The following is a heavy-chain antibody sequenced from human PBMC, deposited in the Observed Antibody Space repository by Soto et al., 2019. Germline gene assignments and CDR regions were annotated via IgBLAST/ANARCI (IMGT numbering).Heavy chain of an antibody. CDR1: GFTFNNYA. V-gene: IGHV3-23*01. Sequence: EVQLLESGGGLVQPGGSLRLSCAASGFTFNNYAMTWVRQAPGKGLEWVSAISGGGDNTSYAYSVKGRFTVSRDGAKNTLYLQMSILRAEDTALYYCAKGRGGSGSLTPRVDFWGQGTLVTVSS. D-gene: IGHD3-10*01. CDR3: AKGRGGSGSLTPRVDF. CDR2: ISGGGDNT. J-gene: IGHJ4*02.